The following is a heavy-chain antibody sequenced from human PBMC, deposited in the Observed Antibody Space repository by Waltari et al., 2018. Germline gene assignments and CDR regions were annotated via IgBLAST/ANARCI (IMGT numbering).Heavy chain of an antibody. CDR2: TSPDGFNK. J-gene: IGHJ4*02. Sequence: QVQLVESGGGVVQSGRSLRLSCAPSGFSLSKYAVHWVRQAPGKGLEWVGVTSPDGFNKYYADSVQGRFTISRDRSLQMSALRSEDTAVYYCARGGSDRAPLDYWGRGTLVTVSS. CDR3: ARGGSDRAPLDY. CDR1: GFSLSKYA. D-gene: IGHD1-1*01. V-gene: IGHV3-30*15.